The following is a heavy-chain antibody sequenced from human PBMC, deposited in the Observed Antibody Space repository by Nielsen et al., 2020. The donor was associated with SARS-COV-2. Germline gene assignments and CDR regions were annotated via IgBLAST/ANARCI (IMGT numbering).Heavy chain of an antibody. CDR1: GFTFSSYW. J-gene: IGHJ4*02. Sequence: GESLKTSCAASGFTFSSYWMSWVRQAPGKGLEWVANIKQDGSEKYYVDSVKGRFTISRDNAKNSLYLQMNSLRAEDTAVYYCAREVSSGWIDYWGQGTLVTVSS. V-gene: IGHV3-7*05. D-gene: IGHD6-19*01. CDR3: AREVSSGWIDY. CDR2: IKQDGSEK.